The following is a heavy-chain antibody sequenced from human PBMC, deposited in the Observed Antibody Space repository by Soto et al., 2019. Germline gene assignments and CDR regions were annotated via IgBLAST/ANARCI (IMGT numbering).Heavy chain of an antibody. V-gene: IGHV3-53*01. CDR1: GLSVSSSD. CDR2: IYSGGST. J-gene: IGHJ6*02. CDR3: STSSRNEYHFAMDA. Sequence: GGSLRLSCAASGLSVSSSDMSWVRQASGKGLEWVSVIYSGGSTHDADSVKGRFTISRDNSKNTVHLQMNSLRVDDTAVYFCSTSSRNEYHFAMDAWGQGTTVTVSS. D-gene: IGHD6-6*01.